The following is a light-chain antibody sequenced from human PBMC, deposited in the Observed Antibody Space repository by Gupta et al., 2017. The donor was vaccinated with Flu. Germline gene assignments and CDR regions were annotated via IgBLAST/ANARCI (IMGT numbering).Light chain of an antibody. Sequence: WYQHLPGTAPRLLIYNDNQRPSVVPDRFSGSKSGTSASLAIGGLQSEDEADYYCAAWDDSLTALSADGSLTGLWVFGGGTKLSVL. CDR2: NDN. J-gene: IGLJ3*02. V-gene: IGLV1-44*01. CDR3: AAWDDSLTALSADGSLTGLWV.